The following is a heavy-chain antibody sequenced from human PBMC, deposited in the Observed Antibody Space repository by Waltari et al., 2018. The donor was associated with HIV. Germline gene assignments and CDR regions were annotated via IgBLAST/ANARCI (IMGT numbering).Heavy chain of an antibody. CDR1: GGSTSSGSYY. CDR2: IYTSGST. CDR3: ARTDDWYFDL. Sequence: QVQLQESGPGLVKPSQTLSLNCIVSGGSTSSGSYYWSWILQPAGKGLEWVGRIYTSGSTNYNPSLKSRVTISLDTSRNQFSLKLSSVTAADTAVYYCARTDDWYFDLWGRGTLVTVSS. J-gene: IGHJ2*01. V-gene: IGHV4-61*02.